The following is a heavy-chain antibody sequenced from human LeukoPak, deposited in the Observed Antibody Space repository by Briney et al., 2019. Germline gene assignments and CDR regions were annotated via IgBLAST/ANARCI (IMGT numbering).Heavy chain of an antibody. CDR2: ISGSGGST. Sequence: GGSLRLSCSASGFTFSSYAMSWVRQAPGKGLEWVSAISGSGGSTYYADSVKGRFTISRDNSKNTLYLQMNSLRAEDTAVYYCARAGGITMVRGVCGFDPWGQGTLVTVSS. V-gene: IGHV3-23*01. CDR3: ARAGGITMVRGVCGFDP. D-gene: IGHD3-10*01. J-gene: IGHJ5*02. CDR1: GFTFSSYA.